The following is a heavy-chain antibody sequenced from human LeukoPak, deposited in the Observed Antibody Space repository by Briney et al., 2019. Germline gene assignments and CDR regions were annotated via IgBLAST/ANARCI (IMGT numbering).Heavy chain of an antibody. CDR3: EKDLAYDSSGYSK. J-gene: IGHJ4*02. V-gene: IGHV3-23*01. CDR1: GFTFSSYA. CDR2: ISGSGGST. Sequence: GGSLRLSCAASGFTFSSYAMSWVRQAPGKGLEWVSAISGSGGSTYYADSVKGRFTISRDNSKNTLYLQMNSLRAEDTAVYYCEKDLAYDSSGYSKWGQGTLVTVSS. D-gene: IGHD3-22*01.